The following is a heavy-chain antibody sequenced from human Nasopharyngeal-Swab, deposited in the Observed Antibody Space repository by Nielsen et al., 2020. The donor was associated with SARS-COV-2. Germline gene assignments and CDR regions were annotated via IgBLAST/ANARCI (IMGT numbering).Heavy chain of an antibody. D-gene: IGHD3-16*01. CDR1: GFTFSRYW. Sequence: GGSLRLSCAASGFTFSRYWMHWVRQVPGKGLVWVSRIINDETTTRYADSAKGRFTISRDNAKNTLYLQMNSLRAEDTAAYFCATGGRSAFEIWGQGTMVTVSS. CDR2: IINDETTT. V-gene: IGHV3-74*01. CDR3: ATGGRSAFEI. J-gene: IGHJ3*02.